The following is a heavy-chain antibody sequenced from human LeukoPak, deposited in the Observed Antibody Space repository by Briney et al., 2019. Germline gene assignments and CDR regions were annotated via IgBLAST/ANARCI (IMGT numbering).Heavy chain of an antibody. J-gene: IGHJ6*02. CDR3: ARGRDIRCSGGSCQRDYYYYGMDV. V-gene: IGHV4-59*08. CDR2: IYYSGST. CDR1: GGSISSYY. D-gene: IGHD2-15*01. Sequence: SETLSLTCTVSGGSISSYYWSWIRQPPGKGLEWIGYIYYSGSTNYNPSLKSRVTISVDTSKNQYSLKLSSVTAADTAVYYCARGRDIRCSGGSCQRDYYYYGMDVWGQGTTVTVSS.